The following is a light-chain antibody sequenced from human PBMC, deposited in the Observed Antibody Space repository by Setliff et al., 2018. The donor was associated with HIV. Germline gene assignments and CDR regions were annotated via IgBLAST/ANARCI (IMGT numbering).Light chain of an antibody. CDR3: QVWDSDTYHQV. V-gene: IGLV3-21*04. CDR1: NIGRKT. Sequence: SYELIQTPSVSVAPGQTAIINCGGHNIGRKTVHWYQQKPGQAPVVVIYHDTDRPSGIPERFSGSNSGNTATLTIRSVEAGDEADYYCQVWDSDTYHQVFGPGTKVTVL. CDR2: HDT. J-gene: IGLJ1*01.